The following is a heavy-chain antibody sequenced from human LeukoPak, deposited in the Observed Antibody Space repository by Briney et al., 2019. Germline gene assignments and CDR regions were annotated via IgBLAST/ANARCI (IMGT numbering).Heavy chain of an antibody. CDR2: ISGSGGST. D-gene: IGHD3-10*01. CDR3: AKVEGSVGFGEFYFDY. CDR1: GFTFSSYA. V-gene: IGHV3-23*01. Sequence: GGSLRLSCAASGFTFSSYAMSWVRQAPGKGLEWGSAISGSGGSTYYADSVKGRFTISRDNSKNTLYLQMNSLRAEDTAVYYCAKVEGSVGFGEFYFDYWGQGTLVTVSS. J-gene: IGHJ4*02.